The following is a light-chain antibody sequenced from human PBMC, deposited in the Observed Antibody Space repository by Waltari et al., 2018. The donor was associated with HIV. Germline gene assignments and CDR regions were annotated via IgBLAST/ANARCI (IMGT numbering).Light chain of an antibody. J-gene: IGKJ2*01. V-gene: IGKV3-20*01. Sequence: EIVFTQSPGTLSLSPGERATLSCRASQSVTSNYLAWYQQKPGQAPRLLIYGTSSRATGIPDRFSGSGSGTDFTLTISRLEPEDFAVYYCHQYGSSPYTFGQGTKLQIK. CDR3: HQYGSSPYT. CDR2: GTS. CDR1: QSVTSNY.